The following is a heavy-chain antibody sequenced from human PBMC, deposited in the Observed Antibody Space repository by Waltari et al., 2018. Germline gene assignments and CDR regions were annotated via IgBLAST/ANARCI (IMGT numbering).Heavy chain of an antibody. Sequence: QVQLVQSGAEVKKPGSSVKVSCKASGGTFSSSAIRWVRQAPGQGLEWMGGIIPIFGTANYAQKFQGRVTITTDESTSTAYMELSSLRSEDTAVYYCARGGTTVVTHDAFDIWGQGTMVTVSS. CDR2: IIPIFGTA. V-gene: IGHV1-69*05. CDR3: ARGGTTVVTHDAFDI. D-gene: IGHD4-17*01. J-gene: IGHJ3*02. CDR1: GGTFSSSA.